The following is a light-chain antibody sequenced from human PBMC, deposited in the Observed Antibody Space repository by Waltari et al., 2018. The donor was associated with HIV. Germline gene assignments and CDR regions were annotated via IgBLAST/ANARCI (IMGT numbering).Light chain of an antibody. V-gene: IGLV2-23*02. J-gene: IGLJ1*01. CDR2: EVT. Sequence: SALTHPASVSGSPGQSITISCTGTSSNVGIADLVSWYQQHPGEAPKLIIYEVTKRPSGVSNRFSGSKSGNTASLTISGLQAEDEADYYCCSCPRSGIRYVFGTGTKVTVL. CDR3: CSCPRSGIRYV. CDR1: SSNVGIADL.